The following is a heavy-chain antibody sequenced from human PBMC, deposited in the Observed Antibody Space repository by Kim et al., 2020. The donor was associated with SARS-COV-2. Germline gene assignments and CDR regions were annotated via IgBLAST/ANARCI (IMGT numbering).Heavy chain of an antibody. CDR1: GVSIISDY. J-gene: IGHJ4*02. V-gene: IGHV4-59*08. D-gene: IGHD6-25*01. CDR2: ISYNKRT. CDR3: ARLPDINGWPFDY. Sequence: SETLSLTCTISGVSIISDYLTWIRQSPGKGLEWIGYISYNKRTSYNPSLKSRVSMSLDTSRNQFSLKLNSVTAADTAVYYCARLPDINGWPFDYWAQGTLVTVSS.